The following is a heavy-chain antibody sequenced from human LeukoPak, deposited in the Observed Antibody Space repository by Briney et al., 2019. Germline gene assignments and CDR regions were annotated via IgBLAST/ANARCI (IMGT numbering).Heavy chain of an antibody. D-gene: IGHD3-3*01. V-gene: IGHV3-9*01. CDR1: GFTFDDYA. CDR2: ISWNSGSI. CDR3: ATAEWL. J-gene: IGHJ4*02. Sequence: GGSLRLSCAASGFTFDDYAMHWVRQAPGKGLEWVSGISWNSGSIGYADSVKGRFTISRGNAKNSLYLQMNSLRAEDTALYYCATAEWLWGQGTLVTVSS.